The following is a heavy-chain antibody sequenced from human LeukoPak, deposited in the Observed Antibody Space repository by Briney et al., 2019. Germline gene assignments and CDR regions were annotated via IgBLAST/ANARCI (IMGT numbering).Heavy chain of an antibody. CDR2: IYYSGST. V-gene: IGHV4-39*01. J-gene: IGHJ6*03. CDR3: ARRVYPRLGYYYYYMDV. CDR1: GGSISSSSYY. Sequence: SETLSLTCTVSGGSISSSSYYWGWIRQPPGKGLEWIGSIYYSGSTYYNPSLKSRVTISVDTSKNQFSLKLSSVTAADTAVYYCARRVYPRLGYYYYYMDVWGKGTTVTISS. D-gene: IGHD2-8*01.